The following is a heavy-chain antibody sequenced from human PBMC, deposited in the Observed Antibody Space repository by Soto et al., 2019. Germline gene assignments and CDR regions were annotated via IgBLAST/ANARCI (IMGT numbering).Heavy chain of an antibody. CDR2: AYSGGAT. J-gene: IGHJ3*02. D-gene: IGHD4-17*01. CDR3: AQFTVTTRLVAFDI. Sequence: GGSLRLSCAAFGFTVSSNYMTWVRLVPGKGLEWVSLAYSGGATHYADSVKGRFTISRDNSKNTLYLQMNSLRAEDTAMYYCAQFTVTTRLVAFDIWGQGTMVTVSS. V-gene: IGHV3-53*05. CDR1: GFTVSSNY.